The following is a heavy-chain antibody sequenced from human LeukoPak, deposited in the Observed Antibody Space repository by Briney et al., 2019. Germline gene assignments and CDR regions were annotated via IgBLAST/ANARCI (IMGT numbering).Heavy chain of an antibody. CDR3: AREDYNDLYLDY. CDR1: GFTFSSYE. Sequence: GGSLRLSCAASGFTFSSYEMHWVRQAPGKGLEWVSYISSSGSTIYYADSVKGRFTISRDNAKNSLYLQMNSLRAEDTAVYYCAREDYNDLYLDYWGQGTLVTVST. V-gene: IGHV3-48*03. J-gene: IGHJ4*02. D-gene: IGHD4-11*01. CDR2: ISSSGSTI.